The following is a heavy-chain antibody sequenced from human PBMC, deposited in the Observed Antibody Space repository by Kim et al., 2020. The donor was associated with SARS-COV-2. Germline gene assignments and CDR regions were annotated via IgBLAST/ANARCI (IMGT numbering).Heavy chain of an antibody. V-gene: IGHV4-34*01. J-gene: IGHJ4*02. D-gene: IGHD3-9*01. CDR1: GGSFSGYY. Sequence: SETLSLTCAVYGGSFSGYYWSWIRQPPGKGLEWIGEINQSGSTNYNPSLKSRVTISVDTSKNQFSLKLSSVTAADTAVYYCARGRVWYDILTGYSYYFDYWGQGTLVTDSS. CDR2: INQSGST. CDR3: ARGRVWYDILTGYSYYFDY.